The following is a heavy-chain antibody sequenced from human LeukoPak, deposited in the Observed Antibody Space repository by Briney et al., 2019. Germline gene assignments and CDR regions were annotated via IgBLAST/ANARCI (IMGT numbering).Heavy chain of an antibody. CDR1: GFTFSNYW. CDR2: MNQDGSAK. V-gene: IGHV3-7*01. CDR3: ARVSSGYDYYYFYYMDV. D-gene: IGHD5-12*01. Sequence: GGSLRLSCVASGFTFSNYWMTWVRQAPGKGLEWVANMNQDGSAKYYVDSVKGRFAISRDNAKNSLYLQMNSLRSEDTAVYYCARVSSGYDYYYFYYMDVWGKGTTVTVSS. J-gene: IGHJ6*03.